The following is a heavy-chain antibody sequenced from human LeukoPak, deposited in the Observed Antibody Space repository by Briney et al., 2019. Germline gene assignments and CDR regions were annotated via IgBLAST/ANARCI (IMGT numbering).Heavy chain of an antibody. CDR1: GYTFTYYV. CDR3: ARGEKPYDY. J-gene: IGHJ4*02. V-gene: IGHV1-18*01. D-gene: IGHD1-26*01. CDR2: INAYNGNT. Sequence: ASVKLSCKTSGYTFTYYVISWVRHAPGQGHEWMGWINAYNGNTNDAQKFQGRVTMTTDTSTSTAYMELRSLRSDDTAVYYCARGEKPYDYWGQGTLVSVSS.